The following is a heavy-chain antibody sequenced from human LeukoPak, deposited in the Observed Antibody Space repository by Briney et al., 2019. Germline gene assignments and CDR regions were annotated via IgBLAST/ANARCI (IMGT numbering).Heavy chain of an antibody. Sequence: TGGSLRLSCAASGFTFDDYAMHWVRQAPGKGLEWVSLIGGDGGSTYYADSVKGRFTISRDNSKNSLYLQMNSLRTEDTALYYCAKDSLEEMATIAGGFDSGFDYWGQGTLVTVSS. CDR3: AKDSLEEMATIAGGFDSGFDY. J-gene: IGHJ4*02. CDR1: GFTFDDYA. D-gene: IGHD5-24*01. CDR2: IGGDGGST. V-gene: IGHV3-43*02.